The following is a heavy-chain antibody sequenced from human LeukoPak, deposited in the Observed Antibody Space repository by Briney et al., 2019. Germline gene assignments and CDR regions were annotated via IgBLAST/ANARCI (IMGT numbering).Heavy chain of an antibody. Sequence: ASVKVSCKASGYTFTSYGISWVRQAPGQGLEWMGWISAYNGNTNYAQKLQGRVTMTTDTSTSTAYKELRSLRSDDTAVYYCARSLIVGATKIPDYWGQGTLVTVSS. CDR1: GYTFTSYG. CDR2: ISAYNGNT. CDR3: ARSLIVGATKIPDY. J-gene: IGHJ4*02. V-gene: IGHV1-18*01. D-gene: IGHD1-26*01.